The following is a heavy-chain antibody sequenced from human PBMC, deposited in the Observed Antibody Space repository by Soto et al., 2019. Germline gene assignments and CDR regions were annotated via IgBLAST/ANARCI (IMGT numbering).Heavy chain of an antibody. CDR1: GYSFSSHD. CDR2: VNPRSGNT. D-gene: IGHD7-27*01. V-gene: IGHV1-8*01. J-gene: IGHJ5*02. CDR3: ARATGGTHYWFDP. Sequence: ASVKVSCKASGYSFSSHDINWVRQAPGQGLEWMGWVNPRSGNTGYAQRFQGRLTMTRNTSMNTAYMELRSLRSDDTALYYCARATGGTHYWFDPWGQGTLVTVSS.